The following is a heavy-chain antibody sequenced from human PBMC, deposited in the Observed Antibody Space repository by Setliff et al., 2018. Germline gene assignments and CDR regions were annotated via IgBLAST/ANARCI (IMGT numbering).Heavy chain of an antibody. CDR2: ISSTITST. CDR3: ARVKIGYFDY. Sequence: PGGSLRLSCAASGFTFSSSAMAWVRQAPGKGLEWVSAISSTITSTYYADSVKGRFTISRDNSKNTLYLQMNSLRAEDTAVYYCARVKIGYFDYWGQGTLVTVSS. CDR1: GFTFSSSA. J-gene: IGHJ4*02. V-gene: IGHV3-23*01.